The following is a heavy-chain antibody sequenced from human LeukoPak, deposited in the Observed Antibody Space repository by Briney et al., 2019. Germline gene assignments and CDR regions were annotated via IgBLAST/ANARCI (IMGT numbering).Heavy chain of an antibody. V-gene: IGHV3-7*01. CDR3: ARDRGWQQFDY. Sequence: GGSLRLSCAASGFTFSSYNMNWVRQAPGKGLEWVANIKQDGSEKYYVDSVRGRFSISRDNAKNSLYLELNSLRAEDTGVYFCARDRGWQQFDYWGQGTLVTVSS. J-gene: IGHJ4*01. CDR1: GFTFSSYN. D-gene: IGHD4-23*01. CDR2: IKQDGSEK.